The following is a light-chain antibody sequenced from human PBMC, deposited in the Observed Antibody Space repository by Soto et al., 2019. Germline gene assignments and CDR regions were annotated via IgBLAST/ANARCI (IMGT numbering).Light chain of an antibody. CDR1: QSVSGY. J-gene: IGKJ4*01. Sequence: EIVLTQSPATLSLSPGHRATLSCSASQSVSGYLAWYQQKPCQAPRLLIYDASNRAPGIPARFSGSGSGTDFTLTITSLEPEEFAVYYCQHRSNWPSTFGGGTKVEI. V-gene: IGKV3-11*01. CDR2: DAS. CDR3: QHRSNWPST.